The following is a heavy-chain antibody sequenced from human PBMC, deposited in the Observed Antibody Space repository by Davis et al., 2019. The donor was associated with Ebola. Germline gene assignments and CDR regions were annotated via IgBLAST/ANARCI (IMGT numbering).Heavy chain of an antibody. CDR1: GDSITTRHW. CDR2: IYHGGIT. V-gene: IGHV4-4*02. J-gene: IGHJ5*01. Sequence: SETLSLTCSVSGDSITTRHWWRCVRQSPGKGLEWIGEIYHGGITNYNPSLKSRVTISMDKSKNQFALNLSLVTAADTAVYYCARDSYNGDYITWFDSWGQGILVTVSS. D-gene: IGHD4-17*01. CDR3: ARDSYNGDYITWFDS.